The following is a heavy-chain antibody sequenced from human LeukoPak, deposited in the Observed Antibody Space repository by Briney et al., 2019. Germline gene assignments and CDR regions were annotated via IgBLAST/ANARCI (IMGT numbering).Heavy chain of an antibody. CDR3: ARDRIVGAPKGVFYFDY. V-gene: IGHV4-38-2*02. CDR1: GYSISSGYY. Sequence: SETLSLTCTVSGYSISSGYYWGWIRQPPGKGLEWIGSIYHSGSTYYNPSLKSRVTISVGTSKNQFSLKLSSVTAADTAVYYCARDRIVGAPKGVFYFDYWGQETLVTVSS. J-gene: IGHJ4*02. CDR2: IYHSGST. D-gene: IGHD1-26*01.